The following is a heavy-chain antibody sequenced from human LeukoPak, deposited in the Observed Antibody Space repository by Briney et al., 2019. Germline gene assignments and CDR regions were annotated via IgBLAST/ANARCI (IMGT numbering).Heavy chain of an antibody. CDR3: ARGRAYDSSGYPFDY. CDR2: IYYSGST. J-gene: IGHJ4*02. Sequence: SETLSLTCTVSGGSISSYYWSWIRQTPGKGLEWIGYIYYSGSTNYNPSLKSRVTISVDTSKNQFSLKLSSVTAADTAVYYCARGRAYDSSGYPFDYWGQGTLVTVSS. D-gene: IGHD3-22*01. V-gene: IGHV4-59*01. CDR1: GGSISSYY.